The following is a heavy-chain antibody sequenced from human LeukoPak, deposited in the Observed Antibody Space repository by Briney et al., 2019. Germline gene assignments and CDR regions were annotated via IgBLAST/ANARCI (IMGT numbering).Heavy chain of an antibody. CDR1: GFALSSHW. CDR3: ARNNGMDV. Sequence: GGSLRLSCAASGFALSSHWMTWVRQVPGRGPEWVANANRDGSETYYLDSVKGRFTISKDYAKNSLYLQMNSLRAEDTALYHCARNNGMDVWGQGTTVIVSS. V-gene: IGHV3-7*03. J-gene: IGHJ6*02. CDR2: ANRDGSET.